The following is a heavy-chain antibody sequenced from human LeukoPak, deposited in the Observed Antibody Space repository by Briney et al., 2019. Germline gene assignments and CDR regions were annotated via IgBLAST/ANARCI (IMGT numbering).Heavy chain of an antibody. J-gene: IGHJ4*02. CDR1: GFTFSNYA. CDR3: ASRGSYSDY. V-gene: IGHV3-23*01. Sequence: GGSLRLSCAASGFTFSNYAMSWVRQAPGKGLEWVSGISGSGGSTYYADSVKGRFTISRDNAKNSLYLQMNSLRAEDTAVYYCASRGSYSDYWGQGTLVTVSS. CDR2: ISGSGGST. D-gene: IGHD1-26*01.